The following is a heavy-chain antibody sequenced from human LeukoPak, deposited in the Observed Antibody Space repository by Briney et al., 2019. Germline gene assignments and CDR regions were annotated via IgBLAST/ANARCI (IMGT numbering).Heavy chain of an antibody. CDR3: ARGVSGYSYGSRFDY. V-gene: IGHV3-53*01. J-gene: IGHJ4*02. D-gene: IGHD5-18*01. CDR2: IYSAGTT. CDR1: GFTVSSNY. Sequence: GGSLRLSCAASGFTVSSNYMSWVRQAPGKGLEWVSVIYSAGTTHYADSVKGRFTTSRDNSKNTLYLQMNSLRAEDTAVYYCARGVSGYSYGSRFDYWGQGTLVTVSS.